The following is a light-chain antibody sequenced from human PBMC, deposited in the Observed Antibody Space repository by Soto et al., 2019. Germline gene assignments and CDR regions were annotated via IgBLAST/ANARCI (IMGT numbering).Light chain of an antibody. CDR3: QQYNNWPPIT. CDR2: GAS. J-gene: IGKJ5*01. Sequence: EVVMTQSPATLSVSPGERATLSCRASQSVSSNLAWYQQKPGQAPRLLIYGASTRATGIPARFSGSGSGTEFTHTISSLQSEDFVVYYCQQYNNWPPITFGQGTRLEIK. CDR1: QSVSSN. V-gene: IGKV3-15*01.